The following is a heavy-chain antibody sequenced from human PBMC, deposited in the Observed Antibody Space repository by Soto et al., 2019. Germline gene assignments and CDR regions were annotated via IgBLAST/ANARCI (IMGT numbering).Heavy chain of an antibody. CDR1: GDSIRTFY. Sequence: PSETLSLTCTVSGDSIRTFYWSWIRQPPGKGLEWIGYIHYSGSTNYNPSLKSQVIISVDTSKNQFSLKLSSVTAADTAVYFCARVRSNLFDYWGQGTLVTVSS. V-gene: IGHV4-59*01. J-gene: IGHJ4*02. CDR2: IHYSGST. D-gene: IGHD3-3*01. CDR3: ARVRSNLFDY.